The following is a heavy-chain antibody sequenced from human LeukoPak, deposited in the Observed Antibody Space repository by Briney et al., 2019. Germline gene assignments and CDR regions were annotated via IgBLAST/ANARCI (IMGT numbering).Heavy chain of an antibody. CDR1: GGTFSSYG. V-gene: IGHV1-69*01. CDR3: ARDGGSGWYWYFDY. D-gene: IGHD6-19*01. CDR2: IIPIFGTA. Sequence: GASVKVSCKASGGTFSSYGISWVRQAPGQGLEWMGGIIPIFGTANYAQKFQGRVTITADESTSTAYMELSSLRSEDTAVYYCARDGGSGWYWYFDYWGQGTLVTVSS. J-gene: IGHJ4*02.